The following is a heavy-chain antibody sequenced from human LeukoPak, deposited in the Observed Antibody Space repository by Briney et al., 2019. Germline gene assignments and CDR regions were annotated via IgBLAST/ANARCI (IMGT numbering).Heavy chain of an antibody. Sequence: ASVRVSCKRSGGTFSSYGITWVRQAPGQGLEWMGGIIPIFATANYAQKFQGRVTITADESTSTAYMELSSLRSEDTAVYYCATERGYCSSNSCYGAFDIWGQGTTVSVSS. CDR1: GGTFSSYG. CDR2: IIPIFATA. V-gene: IGHV1-69*01. CDR3: ATERGYCSSNSCYGAFDI. D-gene: IGHD2-2*01. J-gene: IGHJ3*02.